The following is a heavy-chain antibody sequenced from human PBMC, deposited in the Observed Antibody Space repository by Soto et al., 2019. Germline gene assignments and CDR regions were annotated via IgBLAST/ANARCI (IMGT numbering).Heavy chain of an antibody. CDR1: GYSFTSYW. D-gene: IGHD3-3*01. V-gene: IGHV5-10-1*01. CDR2: IDPSDSYT. Sequence: GESLKISCKGSGYSFTSYWISWVRQMPWKGLEWMGRIDPSDSYTNYSPSFQGHVTISADKSISTAYLQWSSLKASDTAMYYCARRGDYDFWSGSRFYYFDYWGQGTLVTVSS. CDR3: ARRGDYDFWSGSRFYYFDY. J-gene: IGHJ4*02.